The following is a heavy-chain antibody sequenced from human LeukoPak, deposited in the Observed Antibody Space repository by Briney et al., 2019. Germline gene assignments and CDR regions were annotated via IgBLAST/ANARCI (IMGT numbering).Heavy chain of an antibody. CDR3: ARDQDYYDSSGYYTPFFDY. V-gene: IGHV3-11*01. CDR1: GFTFSDYY. D-gene: IGHD3-22*01. J-gene: IGHJ4*02. CDR2: ISSSGSTI. Sequence: PGGSLRLSCAASGFTFSDYYMSWIRQAPGKGLEWVSYISSSGSTIYYADSVKGRFTISRDNAKNSLYLQMNSLRAEDTAVYYCARDQDYYDSSGYYTPFFDYWGQGTLVTVSS.